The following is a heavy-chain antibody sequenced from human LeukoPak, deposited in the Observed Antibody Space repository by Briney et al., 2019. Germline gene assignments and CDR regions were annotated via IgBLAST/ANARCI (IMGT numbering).Heavy chain of an antibody. Sequence: GGSLRLSCAASGFTFSNYWMHWVRQAPGKGLVWVSRVNSDGSGTIYADSVKGRFTISRDNGKNSLYLQMSSLRAEDTAVYYCARDPGTIDNFWSGRSRAGMDVWGQGTTVTVSS. CDR2: VNSDGSGT. D-gene: IGHD3-3*01. J-gene: IGHJ6*02. CDR3: ARDPGTIDNFWSGRSRAGMDV. CDR1: GFTFSNYW. V-gene: IGHV3-74*01.